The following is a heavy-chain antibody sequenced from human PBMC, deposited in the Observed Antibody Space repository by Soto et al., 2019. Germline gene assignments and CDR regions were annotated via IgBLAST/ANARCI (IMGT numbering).Heavy chain of an antibody. D-gene: IGHD3-16*01. CDR2: IYWNDDK. Sequence: QITLKESGPTLVKPTQTLTLTCTFSGFALSTSGVGVGWIRQSPGKALEWVALIYWNDDKRYSPSLKSRLTSTKDTSKTQVVLTMTNMDPVDTATYYCAHTLRSADYVSWYFDLWGRGTLVTVSS. J-gene: IGHJ2*01. V-gene: IGHV2-5*01. CDR1: GFALSTSGVG. CDR3: AHTLRSADYVSWYFDL.